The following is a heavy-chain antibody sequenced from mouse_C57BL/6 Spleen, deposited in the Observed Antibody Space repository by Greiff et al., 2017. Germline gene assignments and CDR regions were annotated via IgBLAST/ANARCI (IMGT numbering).Heavy chain of an antibody. CDR1: GYTFTSYT. Sequence: QVQLKQSGAELARPGASVKMSCKASGYTFTSYTMHWVKQRPGQGLEWIGYINPSSGYTKYNQKFKDKATLTADKSSSTAYMQLSSLTSEDSAVYYCAPIYYDYSWFAYWGQGTLVTVSA. J-gene: IGHJ3*01. D-gene: IGHD2-4*01. V-gene: IGHV1-4*01. CDR2: INPSSGYT. CDR3: APIYYDYSWFAY.